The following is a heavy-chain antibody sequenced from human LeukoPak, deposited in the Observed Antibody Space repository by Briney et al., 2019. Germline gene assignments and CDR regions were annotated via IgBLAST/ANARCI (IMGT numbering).Heavy chain of an antibody. J-gene: IGHJ6*02. CDR3: ARVSLEVYYDSSGFRYYYYGMDV. D-gene: IGHD3-22*01. CDR1: GHTFTSYG. Sequence: ASVKVSCKASGHTFTSYGISWVRQAPGQGLEWMGWISAYNGNTNYAQKLQGRVTMTTDTSTSTAYMELRSLRSDDTAVYYCARVSLEVYYDSSGFRYYYYGMDVWGQGTTVTVSS. CDR2: ISAYNGNT. V-gene: IGHV1-18*01.